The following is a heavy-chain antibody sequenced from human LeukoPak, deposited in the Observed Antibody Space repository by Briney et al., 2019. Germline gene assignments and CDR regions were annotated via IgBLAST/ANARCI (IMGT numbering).Heavy chain of an antibody. CDR1: GFTFSSYE. V-gene: IGHV3-21*01. J-gene: IGHJ4*02. CDR3: ARVVDYGDYHNDY. Sequence: MTGGSLRLSCAASGFTFSSYEMNWVRQAPGKGLEWVSSISSSSSYIYYADSVKGRFTISRDNAKNSLYLQMNSLRAEDTAVYYCARVVDYGDYHNDYWGQGTLVTVSS. CDR2: ISSSSSYI. D-gene: IGHD4-17*01.